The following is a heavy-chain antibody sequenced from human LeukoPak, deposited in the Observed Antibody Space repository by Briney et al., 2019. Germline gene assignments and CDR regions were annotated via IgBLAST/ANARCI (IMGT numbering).Heavy chain of an antibody. Sequence: GGSLKLSCAASGFTFSGSARHWVRQASGKGLEWVGRIRSKANSYATAYAASVKGRFTISRDDSKNTAYLQMNSLKTEDTAVYYCTVQSTGSNYWGQGTLVTVSS. CDR2: IRSKANSYAT. V-gene: IGHV3-73*01. CDR1: GFTFSGSA. CDR3: TVQSTGSNY. J-gene: IGHJ4*02. D-gene: IGHD2-15*01.